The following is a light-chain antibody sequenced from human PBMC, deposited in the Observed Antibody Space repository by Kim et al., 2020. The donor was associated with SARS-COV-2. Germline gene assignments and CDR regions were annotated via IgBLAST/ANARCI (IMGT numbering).Light chain of an antibody. CDR3: QHYNNWPPWT. CDR1: QTVSRN. CDR2: GAS. J-gene: IGKJ1*01. V-gene: IGKV3-15*01. Sequence: EIVMTQFPATLTVSPGERATLSCRASQTVSRNLAWYQQKPGQAPRLLIYGASTRATGIPARFSGSGSETEFTLTINSLQSEDFAVYYCQHYNNWPPWTFGQGTKVDIK.